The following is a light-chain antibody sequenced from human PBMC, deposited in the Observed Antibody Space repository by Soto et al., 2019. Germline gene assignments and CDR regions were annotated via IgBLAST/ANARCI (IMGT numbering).Light chain of an antibody. Sequence: LTQQGSGSDFGGRPITNNRTGTSSDVGGYNYVSWYQQHPGKAPKLMIYDVSNRPSGVSNRFSGSKSGNTASLTISGLQAEDEADYYCSSYTSSSTYVFGTGTKVTVL. V-gene: IGLV2-14*01. J-gene: IGLJ1*01. CDR2: DVS. CDR1: SSDVGGYNY. CDR3: SSYTSSSTYV.